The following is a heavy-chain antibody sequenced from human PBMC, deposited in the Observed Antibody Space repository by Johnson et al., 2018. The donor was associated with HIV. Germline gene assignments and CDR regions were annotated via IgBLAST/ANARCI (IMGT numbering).Heavy chain of an antibody. Sequence: QVQLLESGGGVVQPGRSLRLSCAASGFTFSRYAMHWVRQAPGKGLEWVAVISYDGSNKYYADSVQGRFTISRDNSKNTLYLQMNSLRAEDTAVYYCARGEPYYYDSSGYYYPDAFDIWGQGTMVTVSS. CDR1: GFTFSRYA. CDR2: ISYDGSNK. V-gene: IGHV3-30-3*01. J-gene: IGHJ3*02. CDR3: ARGEPYYYDSSGYYYPDAFDI. D-gene: IGHD3-22*01.